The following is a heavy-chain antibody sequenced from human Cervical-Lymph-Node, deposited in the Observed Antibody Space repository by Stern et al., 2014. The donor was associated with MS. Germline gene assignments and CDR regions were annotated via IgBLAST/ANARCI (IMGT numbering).Heavy chain of an antibody. CDR3: ARQRYFDY. CDR2: SFPGGSDF. V-gene: IGHV5-51*01. J-gene: IGHJ4*02. CDR1: GYTFTSYW. Sequence: EMQLGESGPEVKRPGESLKISCQASGYTFTSYWIGGVRQMPGKGREWIAISFPGGSDFRYSPSFQGQVTFSADKSSSTAYLQWNNLKASDTAIYYCARQRYFDYWGQGTLVTVSS.